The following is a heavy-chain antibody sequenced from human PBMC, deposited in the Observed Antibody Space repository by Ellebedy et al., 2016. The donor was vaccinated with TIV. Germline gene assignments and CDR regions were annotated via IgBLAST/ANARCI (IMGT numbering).Heavy chain of an antibody. CDR1: GFTFSSYD. Sequence: GESLKISXAASGFTFSSYDMHWVRQATGKGLEWVSAIGTAGDTYYPGSVKGRFTISRENAKNSLYLQMNSLRAGDTAVYYCARMYTEYSSSRLEGMRYGMDVWGQGTTVTVSS. J-gene: IGHJ6*02. CDR3: ARMYTEYSSSRLEGMRYGMDV. V-gene: IGHV3-13*04. D-gene: IGHD6-13*01. CDR2: IGTAGDT.